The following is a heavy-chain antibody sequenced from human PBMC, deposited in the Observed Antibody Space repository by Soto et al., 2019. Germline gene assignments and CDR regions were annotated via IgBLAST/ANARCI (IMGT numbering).Heavy chain of an antibody. J-gene: IGHJ5*02. D-gene: IGHD6-19*01. V-gene: IGHV4-30-2*01. CDR1: GGSISSGGYS. Sequence: SETLSLTCAVFGGSISSGGYSWSWIRQPPGKGLEWIGYIYHSGSTYYNPSLKSRVTISVDRSKNQFSLKLSSVTAADTAVYYCARGWSSSGWTLNWFDPWGQGTLVTVSS. CDR2: IYHSGST. CDR3: ARGWSSSGWTLNWFDP.